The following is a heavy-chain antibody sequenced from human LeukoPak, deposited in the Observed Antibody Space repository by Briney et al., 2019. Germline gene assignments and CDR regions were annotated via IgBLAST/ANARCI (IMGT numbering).Heavy chain of an antibody. D-gene: IGHD6-19*01. J-gene: IGHJ4*02. CDR3: ARVSSPPYFDY. Sequence: SETLSLTCTVSGDSFSSVTDYWAWIRQPPGKGLEWIGYIYYSGSTNYNPSPKSRVTISVDTSKNQFSLKLSSVTAADTAVYYCARVSSPPYFDYWGQGTLVTVSS. V-gene: IGHV4-61*01. CDR2: IYYSGST. CDR1: GDSFSSVTDY.